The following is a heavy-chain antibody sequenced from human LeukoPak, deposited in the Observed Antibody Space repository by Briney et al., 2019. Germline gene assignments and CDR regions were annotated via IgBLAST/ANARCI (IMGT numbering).Heavy chain of an antibody. V-gene: IGHV3-21*01. CDR3: ARDSYGSGSHDY. CDR1: GFTFSSYS. D-gene: IGHD3-10*01. Sequence: GGSLRLSCEASGFTFSSYSMNWVRQAPGKGLEWVSSISSSSSYIYYADSVKGRFTISRDNAKNSLYLQMNSLRAEDTAVYYCARDSYGSGSHDYWGQGTLVTVSS. CDR2: ISSSSSYI. J-gene: IGHJ4*02.